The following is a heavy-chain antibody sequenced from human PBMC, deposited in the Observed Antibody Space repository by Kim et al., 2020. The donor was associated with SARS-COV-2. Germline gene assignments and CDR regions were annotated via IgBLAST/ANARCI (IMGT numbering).Heavy chain of an antibody. J-gene: IGHJ4*02. D-gene: IGHD6-13*01. CDR2: ISSSSSYI. CDR3: ARDGIAAAGADY. Sequence: GGSLRLSCAASGFTFSSYSMNWVRQAPGKGLEWVSSISSSSSYIYYADSVKGRFTISRDNAKNSLYLQMNSLRAEDTAVYYCARDGIAAAGADYWGQGTLVTVSS. V-gene: IGHV3-21*01. CDR1: GFTFSSYS.